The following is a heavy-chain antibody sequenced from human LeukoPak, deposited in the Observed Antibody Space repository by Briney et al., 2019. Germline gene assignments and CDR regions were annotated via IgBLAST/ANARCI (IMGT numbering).Heavy chain of an antibody. CDR1: GFTFSRYE. Sequence: GGSLRLSCAASGFTFSRYEMNWVRQAPGKGLEWISYISGSGSTIYYADSVKGRFTISRDNAENSLYLQMDSLRAEDTAVYYCAREHYFYHMDGWGEGTTVTVSS. CDR2: ISGSGSTI. J-gene: IGHJ6*03. CDR3: AREHYFYHMDG. V-gene: IGHV3-48*03.